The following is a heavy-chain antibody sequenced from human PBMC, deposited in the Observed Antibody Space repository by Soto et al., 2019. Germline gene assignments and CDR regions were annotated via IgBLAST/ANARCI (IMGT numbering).Heavy chain of an antibody. CDR3: ARGGYCSSTSCYTFSAYYYGMDV. Sequence: PGGSLRLSCAASGFTFSSYAMHWVRQAPGKGLEWVAVISYDGSNKYYADSVKGRFTISRDNSKNTLYLQMNSLRAEDTAVYYCARGGYCSSTSCYTFSAYYYGMDVWGQGTTVTVSS. J-gene: IGHJ6*02. D-gene: IGHD2-2*02. V-gene: IGHV3-30-3*01. CDR1: GFTFSSYA. CDR2: ISYDGSNK.